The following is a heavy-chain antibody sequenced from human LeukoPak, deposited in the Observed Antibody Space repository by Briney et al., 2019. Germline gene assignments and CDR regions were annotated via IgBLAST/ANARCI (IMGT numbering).Heavy chain of an antibody. Sequence: SGGSLRLSCAASGFTFSNCGMNWVRQAPGKGLEWVSTISGSGGTIYYADSVKGRFTISRDNSKNTLYLQMNSLRAEDTAVYYCAKREATTGAGFDHWGQGTLVTVSS. D-gene: IGHD1-1*01. CDR2: ISGSGGTI. V-gene: IGHV3-23*01. CDR1: GFTFSNCG. J-gene: IGHJ5*02. CDR3: AKREATTGAGFDH.